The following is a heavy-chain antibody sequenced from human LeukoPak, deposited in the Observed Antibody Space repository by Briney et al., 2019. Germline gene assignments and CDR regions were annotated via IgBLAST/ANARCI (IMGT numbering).Heavy chain of an antibody. CDR1: GFTFSSYG. V-gene: IGHV3-30*18. D-gene: IGHD3-22*01. CDR3: AKDCYDSSGYTWPGDY. Sequence: GGSLRLSCAASGFTFSSYGMHWVRQAPGKGLEWVAVISYGGSNKYYADSVKGRFTISRDNSKNTLYLQMNSLRAEDTAVYYCAKDCYDSSGYTWPGDYWGQGTLVTVSS. J-gene: IGHJ4*02. CDR2: ISYGGSNK.